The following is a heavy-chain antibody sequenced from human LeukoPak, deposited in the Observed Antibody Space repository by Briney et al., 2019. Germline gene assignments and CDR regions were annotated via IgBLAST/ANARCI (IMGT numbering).Heavy chain of an antibody. D-gene: IGHD2-2*01. V-gene: IGHV1-18*01. CDR2: ISAYNGNT. CDR3: ARVVLYCSSTSCSLDF. CDR1: GYTFTSYG. Sequence: ASVKVSCKASGYTFTSYGISWVRQAPGQGLERMGWISAYNGNTNYAQKLQGRVTITRDTSASTAYMELSSLRSEDTAVYYCARVVLYCSSTSCSLDFWGQGTLVTVSS. J-gene: IGHJ4*02.